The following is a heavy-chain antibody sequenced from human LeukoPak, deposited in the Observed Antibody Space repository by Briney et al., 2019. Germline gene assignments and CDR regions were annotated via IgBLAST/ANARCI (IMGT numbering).Heavy chain of an antibody. J-gene: IGHJ4*02. CDR3: AKERYSSSSLFAVTPFDY. CDR1: GFTFSSYG. CDR2: IRYDGSNK. V-gene: IGHV3-30*02. D-gene: IGHD6-13*01. Sequence: GGSLRLSCAASGFTFSSYGMHWVRQAPGKGLEWVAFIRYDGSNKYYADSVKGRFTISRDNSKNTLYLQMNSLRAEDTAVYYCAKERYSSSSLFAVTPFDYWGQGTRITVSS.